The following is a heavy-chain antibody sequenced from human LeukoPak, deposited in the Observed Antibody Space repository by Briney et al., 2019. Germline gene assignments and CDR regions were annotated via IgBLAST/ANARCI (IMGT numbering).Heavy chain of an antibody. CDR3: ARDNSVGDTAWWFDP. CDR1: GYIVTSYD. J-gene: IGHJ5*02. Sequence: ASVKVSCKASGYIVTSYDITWVRQATGQGLEWMGIINPSGGSTSYAQKFQGRVTMTRDMSTSTDYMELSSLRSEDTAVYYCARDNSVGDTAWWFDPWGQGTLVTVSS. D-gene: IGHD1-26*01. V-gene: IGHV1-46*01. CDR2: INPSGGST.